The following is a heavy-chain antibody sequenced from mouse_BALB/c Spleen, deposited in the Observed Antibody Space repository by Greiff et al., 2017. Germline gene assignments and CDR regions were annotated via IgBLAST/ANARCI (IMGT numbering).Heavy chain of an antibody. D-gene: IGHD1-1*01. CDR1: GYTFTSYW. CDR2: IYPGDGDT. CDR3: AKGYYGSPFHWYFDV. Sequence: VQLQQSGAELARPGASVKLSCKASGYTFTSYWMQWVKQRPGQGLEWIGAIYPGDGDTRYTQKFKGKATLTADKSSSTAYMQLSSLASEDSAVYYCAKGYYGSPFHWYFDVWGAGTTVTVSS. J-gene: IGHJ1*01. V-gene: IGHV1-87*01.